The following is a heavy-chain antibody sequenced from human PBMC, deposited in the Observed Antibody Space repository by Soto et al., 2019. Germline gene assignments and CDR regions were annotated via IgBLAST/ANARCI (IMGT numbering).Heavy chain of an antibody. J-gene: IGHJ6*02. CDR3: ARAITMVRGAIVSGYYYGMDV. CDR1: GGSFSGYY. D-gene: IGHD3-10*01. Sequence: LSLTCAVYGGSFSGYYWSWIRQPPGKGLEWIGEINHSGSTNYNPSLKSRVTISVDTSNNQFSLKLSSVTAADTAVYYCARAITMVRGAIVSGYYYGMDVWGQGTTVTVSS. V-gene: IGHV4-34*01. CDR2: INHSGST.